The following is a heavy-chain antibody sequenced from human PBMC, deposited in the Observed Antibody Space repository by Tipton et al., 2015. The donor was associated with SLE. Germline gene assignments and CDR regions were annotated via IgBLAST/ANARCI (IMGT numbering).Heavy chain of an antibody. CDR3: GRGRTDAWELVGY. CDR2: VNHLGTI. CDR1: GASIGTSNYY. Sequence: TLSLTCTVSGASIGTSNYYWSWIRQSPGKGLEWIGEVNHLGTIYYNASLKSRVTISMDTSKIQFSLKLNSVTATDTAVYYCGRGRTDAWELVGYWGQGTLVTVSS. D-gene: IGHD4-23*01. J-gene: IGHJ4*02. V-gene: IGHV4-39*07.